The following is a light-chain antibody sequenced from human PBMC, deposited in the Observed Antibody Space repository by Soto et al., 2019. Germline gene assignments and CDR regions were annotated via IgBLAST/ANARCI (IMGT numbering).Light chain of an antibody. Sequence: QSVLTQPASVPGSPGQSITISCAGTSSDVGGYDFVSWYQHHPGRAPKLLIYEVSGRPSGVSYRFSGSKSGNTASLIISGLQAEDEAYYYCSSYGSSGTSVFGTGTKVTVL. CDR2: EVS. CDR1: SSDVGGYDF. CDR3: SSYGSSGTSV. V-gene: IGLV2-14*01. J-gene: IGLJ1*01.